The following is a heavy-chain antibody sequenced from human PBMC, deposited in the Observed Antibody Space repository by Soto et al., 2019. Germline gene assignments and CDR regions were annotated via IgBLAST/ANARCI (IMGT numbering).Heavy chain of an antibody. Sequence: GGSLRLSCAASGLSFSDRYMDGVRHAPGKGLEWVGRIRKKTNSYTTEYAASVKGRFIISRDDSTNSLYLQMSSLKTEDTAVYYCTTVTTVDYYFDYWGQGTLVTVSS. CDR1: GLSFSDRY. V-gene: IGHV3-72*01. J-gene: IGHJ4*02. CDR2: IRKKTNSYTT. CDR3: TTVTTVDYYFDY. D-gene: IGHD4-17*01.